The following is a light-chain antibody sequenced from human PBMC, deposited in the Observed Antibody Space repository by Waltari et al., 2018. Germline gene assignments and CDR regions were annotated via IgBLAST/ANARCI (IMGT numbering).Light chain of an antibody. V-gene: IGKV3-15*01. CDR3: QQSYGTPPT. Sequence: EIVMTQSPATLSVSPGERAVLSCRASQSVKTNLAWYQQKPGQAPRVLVYGASRRARGVPDRFSGSGSGTDFTLTISSLQPEDFATYFCQQSYGTPPTFGQGTKVEIK. CDR1: QSVKTN. CDR2: GAS. J-gene: IGKJ1*01.